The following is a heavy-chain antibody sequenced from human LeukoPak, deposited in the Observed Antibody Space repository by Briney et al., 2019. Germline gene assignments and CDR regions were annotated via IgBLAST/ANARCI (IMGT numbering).Heavy chain of an antibody. CDR3: ARSQRDDDVVVPAAYDAFDI. J-gene: IGHJ3*02. CDR1: GYTFTSYG. CDR2: IIPIFGTA. Sequence: ASVKVSCKASGYTFTSYGISWVRQAPGQGLEWMGGIIPIFGTANYAQKFQGRVTITTDESTSTAYMELSSLRSEDTAVYYCARSQRDDDVVVPAAYDAFDIWGQGTMVTVSS. D-gene: IGHD2-2*01. V-gene: IGHV1-69*05.